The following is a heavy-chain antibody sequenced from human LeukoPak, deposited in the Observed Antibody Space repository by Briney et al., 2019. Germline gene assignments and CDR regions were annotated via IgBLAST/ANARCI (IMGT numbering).Heavy chain of an antibody. D-gene: IGHD2-8*01. CDR3: AREGVKQNRGYYYYYMDV. CDR1: GYAFSDYF. V-gene: IGHV1-2*02. CDR2: IKPKSGVT. Sequence: ASVKVSCKASGYAFSDYFIHWVRQAPGQGLEWMGWIKPKSGVTYFAQNFQGRITLTRDTSISTAYMQLSRLRSDGTAVYYCAREGVKQNRGYYYYYMDVWGEGTTVTVSS. J-gene: IGHJ6*03.